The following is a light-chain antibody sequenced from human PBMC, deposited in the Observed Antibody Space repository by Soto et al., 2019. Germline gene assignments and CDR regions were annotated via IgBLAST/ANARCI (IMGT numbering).Light chain of an antibody. J-gene: IGKJ5*01. CDR1: QSVRTN. CDR3: QQYGSSPSIT. Sequence: RTQFPDAVSVTPGETVTPSCDSSQSVRTNLAWYQQRPGQAPRLLIHYSSTRASDIPARFSGSGSGTNFTLAISSLQSEDFAVYYCQQYGSSPSITLCQGTRLEIK. V-gene: IGKV3D-15*02. CDR2: YSS.